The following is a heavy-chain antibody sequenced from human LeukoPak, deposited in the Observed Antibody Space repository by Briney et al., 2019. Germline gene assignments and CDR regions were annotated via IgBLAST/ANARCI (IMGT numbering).Heavy chain of an antibody. CDR2: ISGSGGST. Sequence: GSLRLSCAASGFTFSSYAMSWVRQAPGKGLEWVSAISGSGGSTYYADSVKGRFTISRDNSKNTLYLQMNSLRAEDTAVYYCATKGLPMVRGAVGIDYWGQGTLVTVSS. CDR3: ATKGLPMVRGAVGIDY. CDR1: GFTFSSYA. J-gene: IGHJ4*02. V-gene: IGHV3-23*01. D-gene: IGHD3-10*01.